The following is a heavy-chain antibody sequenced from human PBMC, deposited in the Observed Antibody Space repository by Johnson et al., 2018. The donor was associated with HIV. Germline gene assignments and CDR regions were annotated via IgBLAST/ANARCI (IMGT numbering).Heavy chain of an antibody. V-gene: IGHV3-30*04. Sequence: QVQLVESGGGVVQPGRSLRLSCAASGLTFSSYAMHWVRQAPGKGLEWVAVISYDGSNKYYADSVKGRFTISRDDSKNTLYLQMNSLKTEDTAVYYCARAGQLPEDAFDIWGQGTMVTVSS. CDR3: ARAGQLPEDAFDI. D-gene: IGHD1-7*01. J-gene: IGHJ3*02. CDR2: ISYDGSNK. CDR1: GLTFSSYA.